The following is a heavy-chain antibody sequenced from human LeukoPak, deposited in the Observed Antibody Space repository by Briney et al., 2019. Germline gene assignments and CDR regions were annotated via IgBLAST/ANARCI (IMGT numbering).Heavy chain of an antibody. CDR3: ARDLSGISGYYEAAFDY. D-gene: IGHD5-12*01. CDR2: ISYNGGYK. Sequence: PGGSLRLSCAASGFTFSSHDMHWVRQAPGKGLEWVALISYNGGYKYYADSVKGRFTISRDNSKNTVYLQMNSLRPEDTAMYYCARDLSGISGYYEAAFDYWGQGILVTVSS. CDR1: GFTFSSHD. J-gene: IGHJ4*02. V-gene: IGHV3-30*19.